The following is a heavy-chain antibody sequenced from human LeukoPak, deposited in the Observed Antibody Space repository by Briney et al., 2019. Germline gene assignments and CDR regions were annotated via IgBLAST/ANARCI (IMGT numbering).Heavy chain of an antibody. V-gene: IGHV3-64D*06. Sequence: GGSLRLSCSASGFTFLSYAMHWVRQAPGKGLEYVSATSSDGGSTYYADSVKGRFTISRDNSKNTLYLQMSSLRAEDTAVYYCVKGGGSYKDLFDYWGQGTLVTVSS. D-gene: IGHD1-26*01. CDR2: TSSDGGST. CDR1: GFTFLSYA. J-gene: IGHJ4*02. CDR3: VKGGGSYKDLFDY.